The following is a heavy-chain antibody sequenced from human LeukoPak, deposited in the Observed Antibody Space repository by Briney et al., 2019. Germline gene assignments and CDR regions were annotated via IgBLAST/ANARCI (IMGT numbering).Heavy chain of an antibody. CDR3: ARGLGQRLARPGAFDI. D-gene: IGHD6-25*01. Sequence: SETLSLTCAVYGGSFSGYYWSWIRQPPGKGLEWIGEINHSGSTTYNPSLKSRVTISVDTSKNQFSLKLSSVTAADTAVYYCARGLGQRLARPGAFDIWGQGTMLT. CDR1: GGSFSGYY. CDR2: INHSGST. V-gene: IGHV4-34*01. J-gene: IGHJ3*02.